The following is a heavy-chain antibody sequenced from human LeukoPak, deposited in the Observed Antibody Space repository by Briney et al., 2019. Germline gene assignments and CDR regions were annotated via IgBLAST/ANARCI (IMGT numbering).Heavy chain of an antibody. D-gene: IGHD3-10*01. CDR3: ARAPGYYGSEGFDY. CDR2: IYYSGST. J-gene: IGHJ4*02. Sequence: TASETLSLTCTVSGGSISSYYWSWIRQPPGKGLEWIGYIYYSGSTNYNPSLKSRVTISVDTSKNQFSLKLSSVTAADTAVYYCARAPGYYGSEGFDYWGQGTLVTVSS. V-gene: IGHV4-59*01. CDR1: GGSISSYY.